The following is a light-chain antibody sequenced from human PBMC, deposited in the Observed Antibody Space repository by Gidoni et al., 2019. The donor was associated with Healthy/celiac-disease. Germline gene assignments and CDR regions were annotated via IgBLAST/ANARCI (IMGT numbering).Light chain of an antibody. CDR3: QQYNNWPLT. Sequence: EIVMTQSPATLSVSPGVRATLSCRASQSVSSNLAWYQQKPGQAPRLLIYGASTRATGVPARFSGSGSGTEFTLTISSLQSEDVAVYYCQQYNNWPLTFXGXTKVEIK. CDR1: QSVSSN. CDR2: GAS. V-gene: IGKV3D-15*01. J-gene: IGKJ4*01.